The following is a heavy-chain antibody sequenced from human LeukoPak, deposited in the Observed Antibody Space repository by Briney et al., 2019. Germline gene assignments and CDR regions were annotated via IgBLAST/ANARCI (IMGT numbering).Heavy chain of an antibody. CDR3: AASQKSSRRFDY. CDR1: GGSISSSTYY. V-gene: IGHV4-39*01. J-gene: IGHJ4*02. CDR2: IYYSGNT. Sequence: PSETLSLTCTVSGGSISSSTYYWGWIRPPPGKGLEWIGSIYYSGNTYYNPSLKSRLTISGDTSKNQFSLKLTSVTAADTAVYYCAASQKSSRRFDYWGQGTLVTVSS.